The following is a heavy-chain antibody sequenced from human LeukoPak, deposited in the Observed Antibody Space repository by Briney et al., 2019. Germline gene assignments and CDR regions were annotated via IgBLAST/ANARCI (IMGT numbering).Heavy chain of an antibody. CDR3: ARDTLEYSNSPDALDI. D-gene: IGHD4-23*01. V-gene: IGHV3-48*03. CDR2: IGSSGSTV. J-gene: IGHJ3*02. Sequence: GSLRLSCAASGFTFSAYEMNWVRQAPGKGLEWVSYIGSSGSTVYYADSVKGRFTISRDNAKNSLYMQMESLRDEDTAIYYCARDTLEYSNSPDALDIWGQGTMVTVSS. CDR1: GFTFSAYE.